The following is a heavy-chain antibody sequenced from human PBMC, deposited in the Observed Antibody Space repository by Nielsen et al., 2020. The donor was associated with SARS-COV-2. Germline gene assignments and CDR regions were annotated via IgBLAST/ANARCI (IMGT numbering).Heavy chain of an antibody. V-gene: IGHV4-34*01. CDR2: INHSGST. D-gene: IGHD3-3*01. Sequence: WIRQPPGKGLEWIGEINHSGSTNYNPSLKSRVTISVDTSKNQFSLKLSSVTAADTAVYYCARGGSYDFWSQNNDPHDAFDIWGQGTTVTVSS. CDR3: ARGGSYDFWSQNNDPHDAFDI. J-gene: IGHJ3*02.